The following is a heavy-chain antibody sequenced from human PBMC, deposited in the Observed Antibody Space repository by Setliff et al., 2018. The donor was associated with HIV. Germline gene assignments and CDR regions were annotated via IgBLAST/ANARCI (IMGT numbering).Heavy chain of an antibody. D-gene: IGHD6-13*01. CDR1: GFSFSSYA. CDR2: ISHDGSSK. J-gene: IGHJ4*02. Sequence: PGGSLRLSCAASGFSFSSYAMHWVRQAPGKGLEWVAVISHDGSSKYYADSVKGRLTISRDNSKNTLYLQMNSLRAEDTAVYYCAKDLDPGIVDYWGQGTLVTVSS. V-gene: IGHV3-30*04. CDR3: AKDLDPGIVDY.